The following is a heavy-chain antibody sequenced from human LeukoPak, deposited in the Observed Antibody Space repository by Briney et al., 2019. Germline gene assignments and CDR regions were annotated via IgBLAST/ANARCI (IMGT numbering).Heavy chain of an antibody. V-gene: IGHV4-59*08. CDR2: IFYSGST. D-gene: IGHD4-17*01. CDR3: ARHKGLWTVTALDY. J-gene: IGHJ4*02. CDR1: AGSISNYH. Sequence: SETLSLTCTVAAGSISNYHWSWIRQPPGRGLEWIGCIFYSGSTNYNPSLKSRVTISVDTSKNQFSLKLSSVTAADTAVYYCARHKGLWTVTALDYWGQGTLVTVSS.